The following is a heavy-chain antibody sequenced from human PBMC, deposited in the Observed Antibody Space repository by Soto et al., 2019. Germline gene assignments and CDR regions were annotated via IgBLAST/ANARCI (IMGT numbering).Heavy chain of an antibody. CDR3: AREGPLPRDIVLMVYTKWKSYYYGMDV. CDR2: IKQDGSEK. CDR1: GFTFSSYW. V-gene: IGHV3-7*05. D-gene: IGHD2-8*01. Sequence: GGSLRLSCAASGFTFSSYWMSWVRQAPGKGLEWVANIKQDGSEKYYVDSVKGRFTISRDNAKNSLYLQMNSLRAEDTAVYYWAREGPLPRDIVLMVYTKWKSYYYGMDVWGQGTTVTVSS. J-gene: IGHJ6*02.